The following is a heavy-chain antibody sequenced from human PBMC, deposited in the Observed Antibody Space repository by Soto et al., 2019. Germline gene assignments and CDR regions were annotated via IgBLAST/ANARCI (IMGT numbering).Heavy chain of an antibody. CDR3: ARGSRMRIQGASGRDYYYHGLDV. CDR1: GGSFSGYY. CDR2: INHRGSI. Sequence: QVQLQQWGAGLLKPSETLSLNCAVYGGSFSGYYWSWIRQPPGKGLEWIGEINHRGSINYNPSLNSRGTMSVETSKNQFSLKLNSVTAADAAVFYCARGSRMRIQGASGRDYYYHGLDVWGQGAAVSGSS. D-gene: IGHD5-18*01. J-gene: IGHJ6*02. V-gene: IGHV4-34*01.